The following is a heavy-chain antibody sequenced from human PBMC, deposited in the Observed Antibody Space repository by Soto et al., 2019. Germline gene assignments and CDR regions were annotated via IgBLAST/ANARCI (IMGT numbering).Heavy chain of an antibody. J-gene: IGHJ4*02. CDR2: ISWNSGSI. D-gene: IGHD3-10*01. Sequence: PGGSLRLSCAASGFTFGDYAMHWVRQAPGKGLEWVSGISWNSGSIGYADSVKGRFTISRDNAKNSLYLQMNSLRAEDTALYYCAKGYYYGSGSRPLDYWGQGTLVTVSS. CDR1: GFTFGDYA. V-gene: IGHV3-9*01. CDR3: AKGYYYGSGSRPLDY.